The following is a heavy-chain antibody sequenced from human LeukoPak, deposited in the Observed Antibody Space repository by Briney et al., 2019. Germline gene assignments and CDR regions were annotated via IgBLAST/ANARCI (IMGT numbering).Heavy chain of an antibody. CDR1: GFTFSSYD. CDR3: ARARPNWGRGEHYFDY. J-gene: IGHJ4*02. V-gene: IGHV3-13*01. Sequence: PGGSLRLSCAASGFTFSSYDMHWVRQATGKGLEWVSAIGTAGDTYYPGSVKGRFTISRENAKNSLYLQMNSLRAGDTAVYYCARARPNWGRGEHYFDYWGQGTLVTVSS. CDR2: IGTAGDT. D-gene: IGHD7-27*01.